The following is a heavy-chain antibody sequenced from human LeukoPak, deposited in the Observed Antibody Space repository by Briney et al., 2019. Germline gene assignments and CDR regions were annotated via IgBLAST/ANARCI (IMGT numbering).Heavy chain of an antibody. Sequence: PGGSLRLSCAASGFTFSIYAMSWVRQAPGGGGEWVSAISGSGGSTYYADSVKGRFTIYRDNSENTLYLQMNSLRAEDTAVYYCAKDGSPGSSSWYLDYWGQGTLVTVSS. CDR1: GFTFSIYA. CDR2: ISGSGGST. D-gene: IGHD6-13*01. CDR3: AKDGSPGSSSWYLDY. V-gene: IGHV3-23*01. J-gene: IGHJ4*02.